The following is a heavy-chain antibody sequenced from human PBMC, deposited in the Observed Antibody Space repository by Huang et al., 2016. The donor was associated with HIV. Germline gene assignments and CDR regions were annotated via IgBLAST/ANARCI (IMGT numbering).Heavy chain of an antibody. CDR3: AKDLTYTFGRHFDY. J-gene: IGHJ4*02. Sequence: QVQLVESGGGVVQPGGSLRLSCTASGFTFGSFGMPWVRQGPGKGLEWVAFRRYDGNNYYYADSVRGRFTISRDNSKDTLYLQTNRLRPDDSAVYYCAKDLTYTFGRHFDYWGRGTLVTVSS. V-gene: IGHV3-30*02. D-gene: IGHD3-3*01. CDR2: RRYDGNNY. CDR1: GFTFGSFG.